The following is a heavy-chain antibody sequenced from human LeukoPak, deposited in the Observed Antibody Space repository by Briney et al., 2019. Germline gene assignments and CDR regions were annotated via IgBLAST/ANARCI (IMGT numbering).Heavy chain of an antibody. CDR1: GGSFSGYY. Sequence: SETLSLTCAVYGGSFSGYYLSWIRQPPGKGLEWIEEINHSGSTNYNPSLKSRVTISVDTSKNQFSLNLSAVAAADTAVYYCARLRRFWESDYWGQGTLVTVSS. J-gene: IGHJ4*02. D-gene: IGHD3-3*01. CDR2: INHSGST. V-gene: IGHV4-34*01. CDR3: ARLRRFWESDY.